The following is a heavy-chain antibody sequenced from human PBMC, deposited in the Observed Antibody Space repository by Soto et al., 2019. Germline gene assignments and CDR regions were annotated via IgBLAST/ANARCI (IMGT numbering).Heavy chain of an antibody. Sequence: QVQLQESGPGLVKPSGTLSLTCGVSGGSIRSNKWWSWVRQPPGKGLEWIGEIYHSGSTNYNPSLKSQVTRSVDKSKHHFSLKLNSVTAAGTAVYCCARWGDWMLQVLWGQGTLVTVSS. V-gene: IGHV4-4*01. J-gene: IGHJ4*02. CDR3: ARWGDWMLQVL. CDR1: GGSIRSNKW. CDR2: IYHSGST. D-gene: IGHD1-1*01.